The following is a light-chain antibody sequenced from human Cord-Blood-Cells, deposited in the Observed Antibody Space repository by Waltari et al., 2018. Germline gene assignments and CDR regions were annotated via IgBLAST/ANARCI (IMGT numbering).Light chain of an antibody. CDR2: AAS. J-gene: IGKJ4*01. Sequence: IQMTQSPSSLSASVGDRVTITCRASQSISSYLNWYQQKPGKAPKLLIYAASSLQSGVPSRFSCSGSGTDFTLTISSLQPEDFATYYCQQSYSTPRTFGGGTKVEIK. CDR1: QSISSY. V-gene: IGKV1-39*01. CDR3: QQSYSTPRT.